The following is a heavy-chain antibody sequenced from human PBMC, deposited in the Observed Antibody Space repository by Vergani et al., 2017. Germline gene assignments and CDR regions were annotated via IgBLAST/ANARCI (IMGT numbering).Heavy chain of an antibody. CDR1: EYSFGNYW. V-gene: IGHV5-51*01. CDR3: ARHTTYTDS. CDR2: IYPADPDT. Sequence: EVELVQSGPEMRTPGASLTISCKGSEYSFGNYWIGWVRQLPGKGLEWMGIIYPADPDTRYSPSFPGQVTSSADKSISTAFLQWDSLKASDTALYYCARHTTYTDSWGQGTLVTVSS. D-gene: IGHD1-1*01. J-gene: IGHJ4*02.